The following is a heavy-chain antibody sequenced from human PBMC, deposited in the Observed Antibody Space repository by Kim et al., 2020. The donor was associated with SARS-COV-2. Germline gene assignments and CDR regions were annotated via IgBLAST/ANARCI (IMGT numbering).Heavy chain of an antibody. Sequence: GGSLRLSCTASGFTFSSYEMNWVRQAPGKGLEWVSYIIGSGTTIYYADSVRGRFTISRDNVKNSLFLQMNSLSAEDTAVYYCARGPNYSPFDYWGQGTLVTVSS. D-gene: IGHD4-4*01. V-gene: IGHV3-48*03. CDR3: ARGPNYSPFDY. CDR1: GFTFSSYE. J-gene: IGHJ4*02. CDR2: IIGSGTTI.